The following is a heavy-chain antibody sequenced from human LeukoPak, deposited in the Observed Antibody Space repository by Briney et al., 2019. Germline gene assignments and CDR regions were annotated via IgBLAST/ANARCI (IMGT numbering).Heavy chain of an antibody. Sequence: GESLKISCKGSGYTFTSYDINWVRQATGQGLEWMGWMNPNSGNTGYAQKFQGRVTIARNTSISTAYMELSSLRSEDTAVYYCARGYSLYYDFWSGSYYFDYWGQGTLVTVSS. V-gene: IGHV1-8*03. CDR1: GYTFTSYD. D-gene: IGHD3-3*01. J-gene: IGHJ4*02. CDR3: ARGYSLYYDFWSGSYYFDY. CDR2: MNPNSGNT.